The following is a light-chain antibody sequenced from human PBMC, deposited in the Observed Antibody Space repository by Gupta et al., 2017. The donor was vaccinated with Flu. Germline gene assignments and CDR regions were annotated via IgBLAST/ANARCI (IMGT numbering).Light chain of an antibody. V-gene: IGLV1-44*01. Sequence: QSVLTQPPSASGTPGQRVTTSCSGSNANIGSQAVNWYQQPPGTAPKLLIYTNDQRTSGVPDRFSASKSGTSASLAISGLQSDDEADYFCSTWDDSLKGPVFGLGTKLTVL. CDR3: STWDDSLKGPV. J-gene: IGLJ3*02. CDR2: TND. CDR1: NANIGSQA.